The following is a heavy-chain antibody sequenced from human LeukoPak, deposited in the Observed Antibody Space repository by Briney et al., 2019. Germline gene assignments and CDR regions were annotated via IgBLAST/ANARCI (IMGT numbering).Heavy chain of an antibody. J-gene: IGHJ5*01. CDR2: IIYSGST. Sequence: SETLSLTCTVSGDSFTTNYWSWIRQSPGKGLEWIGYIIYSGSTTYNPSLKSRVTISLDTSKNQFSLKLSSVTAADTAVYYCARARWFDCWGQGTLVTVSS. V-gene: IGHV4-59*01. CDR1: GDSFTTNY. CDR3: ARARWFDC.